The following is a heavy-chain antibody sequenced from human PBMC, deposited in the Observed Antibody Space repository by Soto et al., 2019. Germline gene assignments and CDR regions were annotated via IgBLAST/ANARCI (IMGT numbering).Heavy chain of an antibody. CDR3: ARLRYCSRTSCNNYSYYYGMDV. Sequence: PVESLTISCKVSGYSFTRHWIVWVLQMPGKGLECMGIIYPGDSDTRYSPSFQGQVTISADKSISTAYLQWSSLKASDTAMYYCARLRYCSRTSCNNYSYYYGMDVWGQGTTVTVSS. J-gene: IGHJ6*02. V-gene: IGHV5-51*01. CDR1: GYSFTRHW. D-gene: IGHD2-2*01. CDR2: IYPGDSDT.